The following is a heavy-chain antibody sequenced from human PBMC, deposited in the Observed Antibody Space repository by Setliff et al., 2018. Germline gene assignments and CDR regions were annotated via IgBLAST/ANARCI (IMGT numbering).Heavy chain of an antibody. CDR3: ARQYQSSAWYGDAFDV. J-gene: IGHJ3*01. CDR2: IYYTGST. D-gene: IGHD6-19*01. V-gene: IGHV4-39*01. CDR1: GDSITCTGHL. Sequence: PSETLSLTCNVSGDSITCTGHLWAWIRQSPGKGLEWIADIYYTGSTNYNPSLKSRVTLSIDISKNQFSLRLMSVTTTDTAVYYCARQYQSSAWYGDAFDVWGQGTMGTV.